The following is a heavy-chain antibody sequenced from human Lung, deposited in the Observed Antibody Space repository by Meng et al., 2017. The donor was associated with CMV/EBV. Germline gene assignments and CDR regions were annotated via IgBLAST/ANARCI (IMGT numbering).Heavy chain of an antibody. CDR1: GFTFSSYG. Sequence: SXKISXAASGFTFSSYGMHWVRQAPGKGLEWVAVIWYDGSNKYYADSVKGRFTISRDKYKNTLYLQMNRLRAEDTAVYYCAKALFDFWNGYGGTIDYWGQGTLVTVSS. V-gene: IGHV3-33*03. CDR2: IWYDGSNK. CDR3: AKALFDFWNGYGGTIDY. J-gene: IGHJ4*02. D-gene: IGHD3-3*01.